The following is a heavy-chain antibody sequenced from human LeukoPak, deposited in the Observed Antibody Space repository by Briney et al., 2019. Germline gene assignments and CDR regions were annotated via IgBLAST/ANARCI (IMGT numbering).Heavy chain of an antibody. Sequence: GPTLVKPTQTPTLTCTFSGFSLSTSGVGVGWIRQPPGKALEWLALIYWDDDKRYSPSLKSRLTITKDTSKNQVVLTMTNMDPVDTATYYCAQLTYYYDGSDYYFHHYWGQGTLVTVSS. CDR2: IYWDDDK. V-gene: IGHV2-5*02. J-gene: IGHJ4*02. CDR1: GFSLSTSGVG. D-gene: IGHD3-22*01. CDR3: AQLTYYYDGSDYYFHHY.